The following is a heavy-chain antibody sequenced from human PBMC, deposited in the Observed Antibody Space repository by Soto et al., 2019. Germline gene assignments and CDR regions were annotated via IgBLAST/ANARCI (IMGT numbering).Heavy chain of an antibody. CDR2: ISYDGSNK. D-gene: IGHD2-8*02. CDR1: GFTFSSYA. Sequence: QVQLVESGGGVVQPGRSLRLSCAASGFTFSSYAMHWVRRAPGKGLEWVAVISYDGSNKYYADSVKGRFTISRDNSKNTLYLQMNSLRAEDTAVYYCAREAPTVVYNWFDPWGQGTLVTVSS. V-gene: IGHV3-30-3*01. CDR3: AREAPTVVYNWFDP. J-gene: IGHJ5*02.